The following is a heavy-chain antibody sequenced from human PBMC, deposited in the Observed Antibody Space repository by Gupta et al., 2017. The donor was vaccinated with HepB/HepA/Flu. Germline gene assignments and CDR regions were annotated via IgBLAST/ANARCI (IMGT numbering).Heavy chain of an antibody. CDR2: INHSGNT. D-gene: IGHD4-11*01. J-gene: IGHJ4*02. V-gene: IGHV4-34*01. CDR3: ARGPAEYSNFVVDS. CDR1: GGSLSGYY. Sequence: QVQLQQWGAGLLKPSETLSLTCAVYGGSLSGYYWSWIRQSPGKGLEWIGEINHSGNTNYNPSLKSRVTISADTSKNQYSLKVRSVTAADTAVYFCARGPAEYSNFVVDSWGQGTLVTGSS.